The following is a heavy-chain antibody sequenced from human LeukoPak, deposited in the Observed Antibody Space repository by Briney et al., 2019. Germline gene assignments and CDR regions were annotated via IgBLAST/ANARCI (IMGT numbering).Heavy chain of an antibody. CDR1: GFTFSSYG. Sequence: GSLRLSCAASGFTFSSYGMHWVRQAPGKGLEWVAFIRYDGSNKYYADSVKGRFTISRDNSKNTLYLQMNSLRAEDTAVYYCAKGYKYYYDSSGYYWGQGTLVTVSS. J-gene: IGHJ4*02. CDR2: IRYDGSNK. CDR3: AKGYKYYYDSSGYY. D-gene: IGHD3-22*01. V-gene: IGHV3-30*02.